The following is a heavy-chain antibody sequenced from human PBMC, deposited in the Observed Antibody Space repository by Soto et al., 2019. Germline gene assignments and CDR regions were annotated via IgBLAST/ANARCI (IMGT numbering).Heavy chain of an antibody. J-gene: IGHJ4*02. CDR3: ARGLLGVNQAY. V-gene: IGHV3-66*01. CDR1: GFTVSSIY. D-gene: IGHD3-16*01. CDR2: IYSGGST. Sequence: EVQLVESGGGLVQPGGSLRLSCAASGFTVSSIYMSWVRQGPGKGLEWVSVIYSGGSTYYADSVKGRFTISRDNSKDTLYLQMNSLRADDTAVYFCARGLLGVNQAYWGQGTLVTASS.